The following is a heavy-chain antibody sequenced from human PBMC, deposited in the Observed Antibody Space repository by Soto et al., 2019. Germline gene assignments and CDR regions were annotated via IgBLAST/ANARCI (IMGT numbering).Heavy chain of an antibody. CDR3: ARAQAIYGSRDLYFGV. CDR2: ISFDSRDQ. D-gene: IGHD2-21*01. CDR1: GFTFNTYD. Sequence: VQLVESGGGVVQPGRSLRLSCAASGFTFNTYDMHWVRQAPGKGLEWVAMISFDSRDQYYADSFKGRFTISRDNSENTVYLQMNSLRVDDTGVFFCARAQAIYGSRDLYFGVWGSGTLVTVSS. J-gene: IGHJ2*01. V-gene: IGHV3-30*03.